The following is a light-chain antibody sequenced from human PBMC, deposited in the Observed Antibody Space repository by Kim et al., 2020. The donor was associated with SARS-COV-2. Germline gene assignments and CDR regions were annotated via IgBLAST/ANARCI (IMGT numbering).Light chain of an antibody. CDR1: QSISNK. V-gene: IGKV3-15*01. CDR3: QQYYNWPPLT. CDR2: GAS. J-gene: IGKJ4*01. Sequence: IVMTQSPATLSVSPGERVTLSCRASQSISNKLAWYQQKPGQAPRLLIYGASTRATGIPARFSGSGSGTEFTLDISSLQSGDFAVYYCQQYYNWPPLTFGGGTKVDIK.